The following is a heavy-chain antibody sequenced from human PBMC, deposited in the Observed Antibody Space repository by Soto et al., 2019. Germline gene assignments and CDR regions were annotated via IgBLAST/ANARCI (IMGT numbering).Heavy chain of an antibody. CDR2: IYPGDSDT. CDR3: ATFKSGTGQYDFWSGFYRDACNS. J-gene: IGHJ3*02. CDR1: SVRFNINW. V-gene: IGHV5-51*01. Sequence: LKIFGTGSSVRFNINWYASVLHVPGRGLELMGMIYPGDSDTRYSPSFQGQVTFSVDKSITTAYLQWSSLKASDTAIYYCATFKSGTGQYDFWSGFYRDACNSWGQGTLVTVS. D-gene: IGHD3-3*01.